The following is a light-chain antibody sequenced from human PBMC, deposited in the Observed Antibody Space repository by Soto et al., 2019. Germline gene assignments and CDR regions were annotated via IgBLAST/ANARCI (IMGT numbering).Light chain of an antibody. CDR3: QSYDSSLSGVV. Sequence: QSVLTQPPSVSGAPGQRVTISCTGSSSNIGATYDVHWYQQFPGTAPKLLIYGNNNRPSGVPVRFSGSKSGTSASLAITGLQAEDEADYYCQSYDSSLSGVVFGGGTKVTVL. CDR2: GNN. CDR1: SSNIGATYD. V-gene: IGLV1-40*01. J-gene: IGLJ2*01.